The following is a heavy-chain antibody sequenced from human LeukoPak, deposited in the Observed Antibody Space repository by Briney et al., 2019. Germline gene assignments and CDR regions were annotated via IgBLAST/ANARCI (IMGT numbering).Heavy chain of an antibody. Sequence: ASVKVSCKASGYTFTSYGISWVRQAPGQGLEWMGWISAYNGNTNYAQKLQGRVTMTTDTSTSTAYMELSSLRSEDTAVYYCARGGYCTGGTCPTDAFDIWGQGTMVTVSS. V-gene: IGHV1-18*01. CDR1: GYTFTSYG. D-gene: IGHD2-15*01. CDR3: ARGGYCTGGTCPTDAFDI. CDR2: ISAYNGNT. J-gene: IGHJ3*02.